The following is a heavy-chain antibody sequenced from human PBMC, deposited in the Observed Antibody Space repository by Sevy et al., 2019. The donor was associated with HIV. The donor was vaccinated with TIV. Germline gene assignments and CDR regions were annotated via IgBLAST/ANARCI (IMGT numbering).Heavy chain of an antibody. CDR3: ARIKGASSSYAMDV. CDR2: IYSAGTT. J-gene: IGHJ6*02. V-gene: IGHV3-53*01. CDR1: GFIVSSNY. Sequence: GGSLRLSCAASGFIVSSNYMSWVRQAPGKGLEWVSVIYSAGTTFYSDSVKGRFTISRDNSNNTLDLQMNSLRAEDTAIYYCARIKGASSSYAMDVWGQGTTVTVSS. D-gene: IGHD2-2*01.